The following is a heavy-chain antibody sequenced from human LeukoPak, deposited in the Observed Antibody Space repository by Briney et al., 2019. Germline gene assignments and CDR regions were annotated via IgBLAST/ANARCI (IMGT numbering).Heavy chain of an antibody. CDR1: GGTFSSYA. V-gene: IGHV1-18*01. J-gene: IGHJ5*02. CDR3: ARDTVAGTYWFDP. Sequence: ASVKVSCKASGGTFSSYAISWVRQAPGQGLEWMGWISAYNGNTNYAQKLQGRVTMTTDTSTSTAYMELRSLRSDDTAVYYCARDTVAGTYWFDPWGQGTLVTVSS. CDR2: ISAYNGNT. D-gene: IGHD6-19*01.